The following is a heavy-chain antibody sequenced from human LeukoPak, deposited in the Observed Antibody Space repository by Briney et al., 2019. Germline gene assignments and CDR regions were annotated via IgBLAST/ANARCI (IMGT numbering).Heavy chain of an antibody. CDR1: GFTFSSYG. D-gene: IGHD1-26*01. Sequence: GGSLRLSCAASGFTFSSYGMHWVRQAPGKGLEWVAFRRYDGSNKSYADSVKGRFTISRDNSKNTLYLQMNSLRAEDTAVYYCAKDQSGTYYTFDYWGQGTLVTVSS. CDR2: RRYDGSNK. V-gene: IGHV3-30*02. J-gene: IGHJ4*02. CDR3: AKDQSGTYYTFDY.